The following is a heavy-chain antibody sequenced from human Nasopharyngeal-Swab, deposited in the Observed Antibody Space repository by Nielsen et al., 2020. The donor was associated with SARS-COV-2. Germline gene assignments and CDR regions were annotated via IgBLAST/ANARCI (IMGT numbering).Heavy chain of an antibody. V-gene: IGHV1-8*01. D-gene: IGHD3/OR15-3a*01. Sequence: ASVKVSCKSSGYTFSRNDINWVRQATGQGLEWMGWMNPKSGDVGYAQKFQGRVTMTRNTSTTTAYMELSSLRHEDTAVYYCARGAFGLGHSWFDPWGQGTLVTVFS. CDR3: ARGAFGLGHSWFDP. J-gene: IGHJ5*02. CDR2: MNPKSGDV. CDR1: GYTFSRND.